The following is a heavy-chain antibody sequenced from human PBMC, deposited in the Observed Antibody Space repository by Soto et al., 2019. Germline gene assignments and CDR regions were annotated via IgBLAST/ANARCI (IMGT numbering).Heavy chain of an antibody. CDR2: ISAYNGNT. D-gene: IGHD6-19*01. CDR3: ARLLGYSSGWSQGWYFDL. CDR1: GYTFTSYG. J-gene: IGHJ2*01. Sequence: QVQLVQSGAEVKKPGASVKVSCKASGYTFTSYGISWVRQAPGQGLEWMGWISAYNGNTNYAQKLQGRVTMTTDTSTSTAYRELRSLRSDDTAVYYCARLLGYSSGWSQGWYFDLWGRGTLVTVSS. V-gene: IGHV1-18*01.